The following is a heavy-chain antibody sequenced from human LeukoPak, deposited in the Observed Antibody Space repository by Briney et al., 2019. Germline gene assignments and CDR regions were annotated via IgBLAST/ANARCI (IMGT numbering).Heavy chain of an antibody. V-gene: IGHV3-48*03. Sequence: GGSLRLSCAASGFTFSSYEMNWVRQAPGKGLEWVSYISSSGSTIYYADSVKGRFTISRYNAKNSLYLQMNSLRAEDTAVYYCARGVHESYGSGSRQNDYWGQGTLVTVSS. CDR2: ISSSGSTI. CDR3: ARGVHESYGSGSRQNDY. J-gene: IGHJ4*02. D-gene: IGHD3-10*01. CDR1: GFTFSSYE.